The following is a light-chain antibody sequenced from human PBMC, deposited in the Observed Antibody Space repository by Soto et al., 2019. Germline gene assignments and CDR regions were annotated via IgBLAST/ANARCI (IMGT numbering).Light chain of an antibody. V-gene: IGKV1-39*01. J-gene: IGKJ2*01. CDR3: HRGYTMRFV. Sequence: DIQMTQSPSSLSASVGDTVTITCRASQTTNNYLNWYQLKPGKAPKLLIYASSTLQTGVPSRFDGRGSEPDFTVTVISLRPEDCATFLCHRGYTMRFVFGPGTK. CDR2: ASS. CDR1: QTTNNY.